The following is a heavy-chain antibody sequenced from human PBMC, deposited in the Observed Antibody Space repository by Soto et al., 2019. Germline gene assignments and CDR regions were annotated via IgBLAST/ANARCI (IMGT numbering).Heavy chain of an antibody. Sequence: EVQLVESGGGLVQPGRSLRLSCAASGFTFDEYAMHWVRQAPGKGLEWVSGISWNSGSIGCADSVKGRFTISRDNAKNSLYLQMNSLRAEDTALYYCAKVVGYSSSSGGYFQHWGQGTLVTVSS. V-gene: IGHV3-9*01. CDR3: AKVVGYSSSSGGYFQH. D-gene: IGHD6-6*01. J-gene: IGHJ1*01. CDR2: ISWNSGSI. CDR1: GFTFDEYA.